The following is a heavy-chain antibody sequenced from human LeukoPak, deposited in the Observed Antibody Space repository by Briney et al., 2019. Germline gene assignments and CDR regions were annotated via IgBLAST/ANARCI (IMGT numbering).Heavy chain of an antibody. CDR2: ISSSSSYI. CDR1: GFTFSSYS. D-gene: IGHD2-2*01. CDR3: ARSSYASSRINWFDP. Sequence: GGSLRLSCAASGFTFSSYSMNWVRQAPGKGLEWVSSISSSSSYIYYADSVKGRFTISRDNAKNSLYLQMNSLRAEDTAVYYCARSSYASSRINWFDPWGQGTLVTVSS. J-gene: IGHJ5*02. V-gene: IGHV3-21*01.